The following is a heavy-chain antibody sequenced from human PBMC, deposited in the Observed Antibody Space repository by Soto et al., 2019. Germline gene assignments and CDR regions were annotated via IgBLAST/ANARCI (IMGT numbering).Heavy chain of an antibody. CDR3: ARDTSGGYYYY. D-gene: IGHD3-22*01. Sequence: ASVKVSCKASGYSFTSYAMHWVRQAPGQRLEWMGWINAGNGNTKYSQKLQGRVTMTTDTSTSTAYMELRSLRSDDTAVYYCARDTSGGYYYYWGQGTLVTVSS. CDR2: INAGNGNT. J-gene: IGHJ4*02. V-gene: IGHV1-3*01. CDR1: GYSFTSYA.